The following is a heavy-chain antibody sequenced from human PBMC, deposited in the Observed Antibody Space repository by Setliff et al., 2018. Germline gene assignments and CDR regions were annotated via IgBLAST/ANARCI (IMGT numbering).Heavy chain of an antibody. D-gene: IGHD3-10*01. CDR1: GGSFSGYY. CDR2: INHSGST. Sequence: SETLSLTCAVYGGSFSGYYWSWIRQPPGKGLEWIGEINHSGSTNYNPSLKSRVTILVDTSKNQFSLKLSSVTAADTAVYYCARGGMVRGVILRRNWFDPWGQGTLVTVSS. J-gene: IGHJ5*02. V-gene: IGHV4-34*01. CDR3: ARGGMVRGVILRRNWFDP.